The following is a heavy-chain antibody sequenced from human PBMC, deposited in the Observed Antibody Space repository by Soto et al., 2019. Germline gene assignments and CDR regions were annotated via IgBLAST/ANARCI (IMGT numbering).Heavy chain of an antibody. J-gene: IGHJ4*01. Sequence: QVQLVQSGAEVKKPGASVKVSCKASGYIFTSYYIHWVRQAPGQGLEWLGWINPVAGIRMFAQSFQGRVTMTRDTSTSTVYMEVSSLRSEDTAVYYCSRVDPGETSPFDHWGHGTLVTVSS. CDR1: GYIFTSYY. CDR2: INPVAGIR. D-gene: IGHD3-10*01. V-gene: IGHV1-46*03. CDR3: SRVDPGETSPFDH.